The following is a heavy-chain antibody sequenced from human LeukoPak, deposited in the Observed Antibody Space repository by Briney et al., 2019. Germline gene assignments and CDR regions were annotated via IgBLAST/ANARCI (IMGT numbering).Heavy chain of an antibody. CDR3: AKVGGPDSSSADY. CDR2: ISGSGGST. V-gene: IGHV3-23*01. J-gene: IGHJ4*02. CDR1: GFTFSSYA. Sequence: PGGSLRLSCAASGFTFSSYALSWVRQAPGKGLEWVSAISGSGGSTYYADSVKGRFTISRDNSKNTLYLQMNSLRAEDTAVYYCAKVGGPDSSSADYWGQGTLVTVSS. D-gene: IGHD6-6*01.